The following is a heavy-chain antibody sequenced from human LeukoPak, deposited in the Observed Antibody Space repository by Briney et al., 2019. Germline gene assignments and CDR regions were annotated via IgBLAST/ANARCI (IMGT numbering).Heavy chain of an antibody. D-gene: IGHD2-21*02. CDR3: ARGAYCGGDCYFWFDP. CDR2: MNPNSGNT. V-gene: IGHV1-8*01. J-gene: IGHJ5*02. CDR1: GYTFTSYD. Sequence: GASVKVSCKASGYTFTSYDINWVRQATGQGLEWMGWMNPNSGNTGYAQKFQGRVTMTRNTSISTAYMELSSLRSEDTAVYYCARGAYCGGDCYFWFDPWGQGTLVTVSS.